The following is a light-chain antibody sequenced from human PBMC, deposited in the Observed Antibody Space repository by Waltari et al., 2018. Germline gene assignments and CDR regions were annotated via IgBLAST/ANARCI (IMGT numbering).Light chain of an antibody. CDR1: SSDVGGYNY. V-gene: IGLV2-14*03. CDR2: DVS. J-gene: IGLJ3*02. CDR3: SSYISSSTLEV. Sequence: QSALTQPASVSGSPGQSITISCTGTSSDVGGYNYVSWYQQHPGKAPKLMIFDVSNRPSGVSNRFSGSKSGNTASLTISGLQAEDEADYYCSSYISSSTLEVFGGGTRLPVL.